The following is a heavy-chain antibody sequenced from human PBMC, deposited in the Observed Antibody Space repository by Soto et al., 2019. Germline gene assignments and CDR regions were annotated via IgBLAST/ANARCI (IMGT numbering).Heavy chain of an antibody. CDR1: GGSISSSSYY. V-gene: IGHV4-39*01. J-gene: IGHJ6*02. CDR2: IYYSGST. D-gene: IGHD3-10*01. CDR3: ARAFGWFGAGYYGMDV. Sequence: SETLSLTCTVSGGSISSSSYYWGWIRQPPGKGLEWIGSIYYSGSTYYNPSLKSRVTISVDTSKNQFSLKLSSVTAADTAVYYCARAFGWFGAGYYGMDVWGQGTTVTVSS.